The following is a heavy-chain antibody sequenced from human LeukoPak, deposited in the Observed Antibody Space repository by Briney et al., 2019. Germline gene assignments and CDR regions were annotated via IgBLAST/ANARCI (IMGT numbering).Heavy chain of an antibody. CDR2: IIPVLGIA. V-gene: IGHV1-69*04. D-gene: IGHD1-1*01. CDR1: GGTFSSYA. J-gene: IGHJ4*02. CDR3: ARAGLNDFDY. Sequence: SVKVSCKASGGTFSSYAISWVRQAPGQGLEWMGRIIPVLGIANYAQKFQGRVTITADKSTSTAYMELSSLRSEDTAVYYCARAGLNDFDYWGQGTLVTVSS.